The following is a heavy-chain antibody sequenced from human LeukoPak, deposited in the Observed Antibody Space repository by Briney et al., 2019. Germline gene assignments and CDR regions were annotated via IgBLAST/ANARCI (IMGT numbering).Heavy chain of an antibody. V-gene: IGHV3-7*01. CDR1: GFTFSTYW. Sequence: PGGSLRLSCAASGFTFSTYWMTWVRQAPGKGLEWVANIKQDGSEKYYVDSVKGRFTISRDNSKNTLYLQMNSLRAEDTAVYYCAKDHTFDYWGQGTLVTVSS. J-gene: IGHJ4*02. CDR2: IKQDGSEK. CDR3: AKDHTFDY.